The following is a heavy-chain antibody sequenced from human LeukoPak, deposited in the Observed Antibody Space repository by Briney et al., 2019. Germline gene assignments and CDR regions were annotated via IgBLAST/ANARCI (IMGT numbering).Heavy chain of an antibody. V-gene: IGHV3-7*03. J-gene: IGHJ4*02. CDR3: AINYYDSSGYFDY. CDR2: IKQDGSEK. D-gene: IGHD3-22*01. Sequence: PGGSLRLSCAASGFTFSSYWMSWVRQAPGKGLEWVANIKQDGSEKYYVDSVKGRFTISRDNAKNSLYLQMNSLRAEDTAVYYCAINYYDSSGYFDYWGQGTLVTVSS. CDR1: GFTFSSYW.